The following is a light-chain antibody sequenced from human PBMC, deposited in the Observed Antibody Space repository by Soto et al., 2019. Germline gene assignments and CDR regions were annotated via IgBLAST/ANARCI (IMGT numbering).Light chain of an antibody. J-gene: IGKJ5*01. Sequence: DIPLTQSPSSLSASVGDRVTITCQASQDITNYLNWYQQKPGKAPKLLIYDASNLETGVPSRFSGSGFGTDFTFPISSLQPEDIATYYCQQYDNLLIAFGQGTRLDIK. V-gene: IGKV1-33*01. CDR3: QQYDNLLIA. CDR2: DAS. CDR1: QDITNY.